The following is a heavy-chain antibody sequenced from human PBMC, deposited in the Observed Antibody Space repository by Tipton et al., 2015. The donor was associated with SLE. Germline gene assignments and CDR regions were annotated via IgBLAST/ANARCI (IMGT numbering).Heavy chain of an antibody. CDR1: GFTFSNCA. J-gene: IGHJ4*02. V-gene: IGHV3-23*01. Sequence: SLRLSCVASGFTFSNCAMNWVRQAPGKGPEWVSVISGGGGWTYYEDSVKGRFTISRDNSKNTLYLQMNSLKTEDTAVYYCAKGGMGISGGWDYWGQGTLVSVSS. D-gene: IGHD3-16*01. CDR2: ISGGGGWT. CDR3: AKGGMGISGGWDY.